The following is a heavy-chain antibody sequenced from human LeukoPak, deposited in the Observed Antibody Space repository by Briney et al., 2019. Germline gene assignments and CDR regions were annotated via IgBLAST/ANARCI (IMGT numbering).Heavy chain of an antibody. CDR3: ARGQRRDGYDDAFDM. CDR1: GGSISSSNYY. CDR2: NNYSGST. V-gene: IGHV4-39*01. Sequence: SETLSLTCTVSGGSISSSNYYWGWIRQPPGKGLEWIGSNNYSGSTYYNPSLKSRVTISVDTSKNQFSLKLSSVTAADTAVYYCARGQRRDGYDDAFDMWGQGTMVTVSS. D-gene: IGHD5-24*01. J-gene: IGHJ3*02.